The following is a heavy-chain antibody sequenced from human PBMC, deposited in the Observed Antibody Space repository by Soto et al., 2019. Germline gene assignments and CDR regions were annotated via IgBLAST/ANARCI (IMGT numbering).Heavy chain of an antibody. CDR2: INPNGGST. CDR3: ARGLYSGDK. Sequence: QVRLVQSGAEVKKPRASVKVSCKASGYIFTNYYIHWVRQAPGQGLEWMAIINPNGGSTNCAQEFQGRITLTRDTSTSTVYMDLSSLTSEDTAVYYCARGLYSGDKGGQGTLVTVSS. D-gene: IGHD2-21*01. CDR1: GYIFTNYY. J-gene: IGHJ4*02. V-gene: IGHV1-46*01.